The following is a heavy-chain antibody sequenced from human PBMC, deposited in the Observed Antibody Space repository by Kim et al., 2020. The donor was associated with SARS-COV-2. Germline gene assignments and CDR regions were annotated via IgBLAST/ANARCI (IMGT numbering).Heavy chain of an antibody. J-gene: IGHJ4*02. D-gene: IGHD3-9*01. CDR3: ARGHYDILTGYHYDY. CDR1: GGSFSGYY. V-gene: IGHV4-34*01. CDR2: INHSGST. Sequence: SETLSLTCAVYGGSFSGYYWSWIRQPPGKGLEWIGEINHSGSTNYNPSLKSRVTISVDTSKNQFSLKLSSVTAADTAVYYCARGHYDILTGYHYDYWGQGTLVTVSS.